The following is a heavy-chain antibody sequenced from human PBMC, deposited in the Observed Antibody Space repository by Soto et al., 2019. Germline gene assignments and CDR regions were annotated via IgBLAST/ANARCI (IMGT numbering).Heavy chain of an antibody. CDR1: GFTFSNYA. V-gene: IGHV3-30-3*01. J-gene: IGHJ4*02. D-gene: IGHD2-2*01. CDR2: ISDDGIND. Sequence: VQVVESGGGVVQPGWSLRLSCAASGFTFSNYAMHWVRQAPGKGLEWVAVISDDGINDYYPDSVKGRFTISRDNSKNTLYLQMNSLRAADTAVYYCGRCTSTSCHLGSDYWGQGTLVTVSS. CDR3: GRCTSTSCHLGSDY.